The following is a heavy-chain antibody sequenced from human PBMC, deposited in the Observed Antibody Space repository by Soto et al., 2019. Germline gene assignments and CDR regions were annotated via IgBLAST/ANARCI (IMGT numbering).Heavy chain of an antibody. V-gene: IGHV1-2*02. D-gene: IGHD2-21*02. CDR3: ERGYCGGDCYDAFDI. J-gene: IGHJ3*02. CDR2: LNRNSGGT. CDR1: GYTFTGYY. Sequence: ASVKVSCKASGYTFTGYYMHWVRQAPGQGLEWMGWLNRNSGGTKSAQKFEGRVTMTRDTSISTANMELSRLISDDTAEYSSERGYCGGDCYDAFDIWGQGTMVTVSS.